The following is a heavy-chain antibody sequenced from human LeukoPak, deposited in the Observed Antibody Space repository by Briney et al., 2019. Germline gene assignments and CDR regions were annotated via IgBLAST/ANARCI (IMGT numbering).Heavy chain of an antibody. Sequence: GESLQISCKGSGYSFTSYWIGWVRQMPGKGLEWMGIIYPSDSDTRYSASFPGQVTVSADKSISTAYLQWSSLKASDTAMYYCARAPGYSSSWYAGYYYYYMDVWGKGTTVTVSS. CDR3: ARAPGYSSSWYAGYYYYYMDV. D-gene: IGHD6-13*01. CDR1: GYSFTSYW. J-gene: IGHJ6*03. CDR2: IYPSDSDT. V-gene: IGHV5-51*01.